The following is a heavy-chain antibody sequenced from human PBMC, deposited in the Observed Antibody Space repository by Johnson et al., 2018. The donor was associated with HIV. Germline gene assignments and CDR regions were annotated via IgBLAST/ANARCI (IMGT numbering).Heavy chain of an antibody. J-gene: IGHJ3*02. D-gene: IGHD5-24*01. CDR1: GFTFDDYA. Sequence: VQLVESGGGVVQPGRSLRLSCAASGFTFDDYAMHWVRQAPGKGLEWVSGISWNGGSIGYADSVKGRFTISRDNAKKSLFLQMNSLRPEDTALYYCARDLRDGYNPMAFDIWGQGTMVTVSS. CDR2: ISWNGGSI. CDR3: ARDLRDGYNPMAFDI. V-gene: IGHV3-9*01.